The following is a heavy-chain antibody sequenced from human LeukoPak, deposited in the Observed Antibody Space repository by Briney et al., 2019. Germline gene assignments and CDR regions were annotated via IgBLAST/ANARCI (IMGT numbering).Heavy chain of an antibody. V-gene: IGHV1-18*01. J-gene: IGHJ6*02. CDR1: GYTFTSYG. Sequence: GASVKVSCTASGYTFTSYGISWVRQAPGQGLEWMGWISAYNGNTNYAQKLQGRVTMTTDTSTSTAYMELRSLRSDDTAVYYCARVSGGSGSYYYYYGMDVWGQGTTVTVSS. CDR3: ARVSGGSGSYYYYYGMDV. D-gene: IGHD3-10*01. CDR2: ISAYNGNT.